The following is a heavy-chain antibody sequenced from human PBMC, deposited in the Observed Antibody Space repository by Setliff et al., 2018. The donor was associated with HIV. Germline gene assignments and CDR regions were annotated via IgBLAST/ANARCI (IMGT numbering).Heavy chain of an antibody. V-gene: IGHV1-69*05. D-gene: IGHD4-17*01. Sequence: GASVKVSCKASGGTFSSYAISWVRQAPGQGLEWMGRIIPIFGTANYAQKFQDRVTITRNTSINTAYMELNSLRFDDTAVYYCARGGYGGAYNWFDPWGQGTLVTVSS. CDR1: GGTFSSYA. CDR3: ARGGYGGAYNWFDP. CDR2: IIPIFGTA. J-gene: IGHJ5*02.